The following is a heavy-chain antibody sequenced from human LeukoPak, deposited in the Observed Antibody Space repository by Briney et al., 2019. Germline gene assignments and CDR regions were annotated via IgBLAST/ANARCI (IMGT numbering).Heavy chain of an antibody. CDR1: GFTFSSYG. CDR2: ISYDGSNK. V-gene: IGHV3-30*18. CDR3: AKAGGTTVSNWFDP. Sequence: GGSLRLSGAASGFTFSSYGMHWVRQAPGKGLEWVAVISYDGSNKYYADSVKGRFTISRDNSKNTLYLQMNSLRAEDTAVYYCAKAGGTTVSNWFDPWGQGTLVTVSS. D-gene: IGHD4-17*01. J-gene: IGHJ5*02.